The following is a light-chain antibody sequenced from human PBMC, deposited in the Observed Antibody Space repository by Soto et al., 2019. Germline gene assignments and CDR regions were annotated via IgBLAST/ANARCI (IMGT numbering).Light chain of an antibody. V-gene: IGKV3-15*01. J-gene: IGKJ5*01. CDR3: QRYKAWPIT. CDR2: GAS. Sequence: EIVMTQSPATLSVSPGDRATLSCRAGQSVSSNLAWYQQKPGQAPRLLIYGASTRATGIPARFSGSGSGTEFTLTISSLQSEDFAVYDCQRYKAWPITFGQGTRLDMK. CDR1: QSVSSN.